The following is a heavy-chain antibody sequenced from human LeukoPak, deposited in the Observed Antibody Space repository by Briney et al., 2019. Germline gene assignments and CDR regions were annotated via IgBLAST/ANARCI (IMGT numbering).Heavy chain of an antibody. D-gene: IGHD5/OR15-5a*01. CDR3: ARHGKWGDSVNYYYYYGMDV. V-gene: IGHV4-30-4*01. CDR2: IYYSGST. J-gene: IGHJ6*02. Sequence: SETLSLTCTVSGGSISSGDYYWSWIRQPPGKGLEWIGYIYYSGSTYYNPSLKSRVTISVDTSKNQFSLKLSSVTAADTAVYYCARHGKWGDSVNYYYYYGMDVWGQGTTVTVSS. CDR1: GGSISSGDYY.